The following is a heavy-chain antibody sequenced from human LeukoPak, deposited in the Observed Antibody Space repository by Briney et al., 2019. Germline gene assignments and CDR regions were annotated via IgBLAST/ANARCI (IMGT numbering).Heavy chain of an antibody. CDR1: GGPISNVY. CDR2: IYYSGST. V-gene: IGHV4-59*06. CDR3: ARTVTDIVVVVAAIYFDY. D-gene: IGHD2-15*01. Sequence: SETLSLTCTVSGGPISNVYWSWIRQPPGKGLEWIGYIYYSGSTYYNPSLKSRVTISVDTSKNQFSLKLSSVTAADTAVYYCARTVTDIVVVVAAIYFDYWGQGTLVTVSS. J-gene: IGHJ4*02.